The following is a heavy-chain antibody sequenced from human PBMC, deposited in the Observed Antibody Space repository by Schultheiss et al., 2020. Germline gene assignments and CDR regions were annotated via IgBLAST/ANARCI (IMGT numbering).Heavy chain of an antibody. J-gene: IGHJ6*02. CDR3: AKDEYSSGWYYYYGMDV. CDR2: ISGSGGST. CDR1: GFTFSSYA. D-gene: IGHD6-19*01. Sequence: GGSLRLSCAASGFTFSSYAMHWVRQAPGKGLEWVSAISGSGGSTYYADSVKGRFTISRDNSKNTLYLQMNSLRAEDTAVYYCAKDEYSSGWYYYYGMDVWGQGTTVTVSS. V-gene: IGHV3-23*01.